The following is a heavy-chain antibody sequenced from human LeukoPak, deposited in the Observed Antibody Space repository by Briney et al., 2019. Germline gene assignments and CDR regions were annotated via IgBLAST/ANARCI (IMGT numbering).Heavy chain of an antibody. D-gene: IGHD3-9*01. CDR1: GFTFSSYA. J-gene: IGHJ5*02. CDR3: AKTSGGYDILTGYYNAPSWLDP. CDR2: ISGSGGST. Sequence: PGGSLRLSCAAPGFTFSSYAMSWVRQAPGKGLEWVSAISGSGGSTYYADSVKGRFTISRDNSKNTLYLQMDSLRAEDTAVYYCAKTSGGYDILTGYYNAPSWLDPWGQGTLVTVSS. V-gene: IGHV3-23*01.